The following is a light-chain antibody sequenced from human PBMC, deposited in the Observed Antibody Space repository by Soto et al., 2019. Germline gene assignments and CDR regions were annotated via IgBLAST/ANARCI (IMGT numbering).Light chain of an antibody. J-gene: IGKJ4*01. CDR1: QDISNR. CDR2: DAS. V-gene: IGKV1-33*01. Sequence: DIQMTQSPSSLSASVGDRVTITCQASQDISNRLNWYQQKPGRAPKLLIYDASNLETGVPSRFSGCGSGTDFTFPISSLQPQDIATYYCQQCDSLPLTFGGGTKVEIK. CDR3: QQCDSLPLT.